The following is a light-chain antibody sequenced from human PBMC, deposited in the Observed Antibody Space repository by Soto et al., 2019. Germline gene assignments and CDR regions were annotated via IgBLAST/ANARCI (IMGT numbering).Light chain of an antibody. Sequence: DIQMTQSPSTLSGSVGDRVTITCRASQTISSWLAWYQQKPGKAPKLLIYKASTLKSGVPSRFSGSGSGTEFTLTISSLQHADFATYYCQHYNSYSEAFGQGTKVALK. J-gene: IGKJ1*01. V-gene: IGKV1-5*03. CDR1: QTISSW. CDR3: QHYNSYSEA. CDR2: KAS.